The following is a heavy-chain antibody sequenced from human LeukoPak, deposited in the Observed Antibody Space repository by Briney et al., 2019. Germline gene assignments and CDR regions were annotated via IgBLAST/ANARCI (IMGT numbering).Heavy chain of an antibody. D-gene: IGHD5-24*01. J-gene: IGHJ4*02. CDR1: GFTFSDYY. V-gene: IGHV3-69-1*01. CDR2: ISSSST. Sequence: PGGSLRLSCAASGFTFSDYYMSWIRQAPGKGLEWVSSISSSSTYADSVKGRFTISRDSAKNSLYLQMNSLRAEDTAVYYCARDYGYEIDYWGQGTLVTVSS. CDR3: ARDYGYEIDY.